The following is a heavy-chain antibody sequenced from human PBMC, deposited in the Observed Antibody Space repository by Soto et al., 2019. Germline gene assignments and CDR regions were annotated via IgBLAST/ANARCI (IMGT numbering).Heavy chain of an antibody. CDR1: GGSFSGYY. V-gene: IGHV4-34*01. D-gene: IGHD6-13*01. CDR2: INHSGST. Sequence: ETLSLTCAVYGGSFSGYYWSWIRQPPGKGLEWIGEINHSGSTNYNPSLKSRVTISVDTSKNQFSLKLSSVTAADMALFYCARGPIAAGTYLDYWGQGTLVTVSS. J-gene: IGHJ4*02. CDR3: ARGPIAAGTYLDY.